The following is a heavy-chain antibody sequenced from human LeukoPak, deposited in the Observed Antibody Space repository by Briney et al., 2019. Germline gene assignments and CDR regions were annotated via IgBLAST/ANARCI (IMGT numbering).Heavy chain of an antibody. CDR2: INHSGNT. D-gene: IGHD4-17*01. J-gene: IGHJ5*02. Sequence: PSETLSLTCAVYGGSFGGHYWSWIRQPPGKGLEWIGEINHSGNTNYNPSLKSRVTISVDTSKNQFSLKLSSVTAADTAVYYCARDRTDYCEYGHWFDPWGQGTLVTVSS. V-gene: IGHV4-34*01. CDR3: ARDRTDYCEYGHWFDP. CDR1: GGSFGGHY.